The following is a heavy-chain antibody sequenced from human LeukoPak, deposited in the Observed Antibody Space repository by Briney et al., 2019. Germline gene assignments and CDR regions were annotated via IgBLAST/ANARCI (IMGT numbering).Heavy chain of an antibody. J-gene: IGHJ4*02. Sequence: SETLSLTCTVSGGSISSGGYYWSWIRQHPGKGLEWIGYIYYSGSTYYNPSLKSRVTISVDTSKNQSSLKLSSVTAADTAVYYCASERVTMVRGVPGFLDYWGQGTLVTVSS. CDR2: IYYSGST. D-gene: IGHD3-10*01. CDR3: ASERVTMVRGVPGFLDY. V-gene: IGHV4-31*03. CDR1: GGSISSGGYY.